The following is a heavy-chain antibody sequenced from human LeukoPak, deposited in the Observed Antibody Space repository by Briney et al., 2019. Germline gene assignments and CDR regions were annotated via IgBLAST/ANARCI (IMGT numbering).Heavy chain of an antibody. CDR2: ISSSGSTI. V-gene: IGHV3-48*03. Sequence: PGGSLRLSCAASGFTFSTYEMNWVRQAPGKGLEWVSYISSSGSTIYYADSVKGRFTISRYNAQNSLYLQMNSLRAEDTAVYYCARDPGTVTRQNEYWGQGTLVTVSS. CDR1: GFTFSTYE. J-gene: IGHJ4*01. CDR3: ARDPGTVTRQNEY. D-gene: IGHD4-17*01.